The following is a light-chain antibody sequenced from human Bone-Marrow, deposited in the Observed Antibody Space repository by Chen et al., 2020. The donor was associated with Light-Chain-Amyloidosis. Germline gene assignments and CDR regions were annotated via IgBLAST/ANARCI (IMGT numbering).Light chain of an antibody. CDR3: QSADSSGTNEVI. V-gene: IGLV3-25*03. J-gene: IGLJ2*01. CDR1: DLPTKY. CDR2: RDT. Sequence: SYELTQPPSVSVSPGQTARITCSGDDLPTKYAYWYQQKPGQAPVLVIHRDTERPSGVSERFSGSSSGTTATFTISGVQAEDEADDHCQSADSSGTNEVIFGGGTKLTVL.